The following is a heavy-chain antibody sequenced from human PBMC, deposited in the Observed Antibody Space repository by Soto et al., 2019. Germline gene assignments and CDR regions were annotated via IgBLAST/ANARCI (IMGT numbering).Heavy chain of an antibody. CDR1: GYTFTSYG. D-gene: IGHD6-13*01. V-gene: IGHV1-18*01. CDR3: ARVIAAAADFDD. Sequence: GASVKVSCKASGYTFTSYGISWVRQAPGQGLEWMGWISAYNGNTNYAQKLQGRVTMTPDTSTNTAYMELRNLRSDDTAVYYCARVIAAAADFDDWGQGTLVTVSS. J-gene: IGHJ4*02. CDR2: ISAYNGNT.